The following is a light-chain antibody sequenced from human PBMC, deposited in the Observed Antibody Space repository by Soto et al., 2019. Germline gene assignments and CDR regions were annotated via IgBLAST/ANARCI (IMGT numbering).Light chain of an antibody. V-gene: IGLV1-44*01. Sequence: QSVLTQPPSASGTPGQRVSISCSGSRSNIGTNTVNWYQQLPGTAPKLLINSNNQRPSGVPDRFSGSKSGTSASLALSGLQSEDEADYYCAAWDDSLNGRVVFGGGTKVTVL. CDR2: SNN. CDR3: AAWDDSLNGRVV. J-gene: IGLJ2*01. CDR1: RSNIGTNT.